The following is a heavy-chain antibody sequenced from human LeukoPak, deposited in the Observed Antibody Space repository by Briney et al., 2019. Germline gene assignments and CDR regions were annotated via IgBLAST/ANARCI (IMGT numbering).Heavy chain of an antibody. CDR3: ARARYGCSGSCCYSGFDY. Sequence: SETLSLTCTVSGGSISSGSYYWSWIRQPAGKGLEWIGRIYTSGSTNYNPSLKSRVTISVDTSKNQFSLKLSSVTAADTAVYYCARARYGCSGSCCYSGFDYWGQGTLVTVSS. D-gene: IGHD2-15*01. V-gene: IGHV4-61*02. CDR2: IYTSGST. J-gene: IGHJ4*02. CDR1: GGSISSGSYY.